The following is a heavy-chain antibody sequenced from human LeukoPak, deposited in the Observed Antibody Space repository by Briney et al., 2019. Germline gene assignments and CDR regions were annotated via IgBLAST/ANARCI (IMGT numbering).Heavy chain of an antibody. V-gene: IGHV4-39*01. CDR3: ARLGYSSSWPDY. CDR1: GGSISSSSYY. CDR2: IYYSGST. J-gene: IGHJ4*02. Sequence: SETLSLTCTVSGGSISSSSYYWGWIRQPPGKGLEWIGSIYYSGSTYYNPSLESRVTISVDTSKNQFSLKLSSVTAADTAVYYCARLGYSSSWPDYWGQGTLVTVSS. D-gene: IGHD6-13*01.